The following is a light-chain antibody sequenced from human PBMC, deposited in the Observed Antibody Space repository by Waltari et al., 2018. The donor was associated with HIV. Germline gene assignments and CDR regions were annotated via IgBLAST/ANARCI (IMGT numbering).Light chain of an antibody. Sequence: ETVLTQSPATLSLSPGERATLSCRASQSVSTYLACYQQKPGQAPRLLISDASNRATGIPARFSGSGSGTDFTLTISSLEPEDFAVYYCQQRSNWPPYSFGQGTKLEI. V-gene: IGKV3-11*01. CDR2: DAS. CDR3: QQRSNWPPYS. CDR1: QSVSTY. J-gene: IGKJ2*03.